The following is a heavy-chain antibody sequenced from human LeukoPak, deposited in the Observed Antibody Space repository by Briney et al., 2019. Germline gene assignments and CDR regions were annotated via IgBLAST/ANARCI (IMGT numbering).Heavy chain of an antibody. D-gene: IGHD3-22*01. CDR3: ATPAGLTYYYDGSGYTLDY. J-gene: IGHJ4*02. CDR1: GFTFSSYE. CDR2: ISSSGSTI. Sequence: GGSLRLSCAASGFTFSSYEMNWVRQAPGKGLEWVSYISSSGSTIYYADSVKGRFTISRDDAKNSLYLQLNSLRAEDTAVYYCATPAGLTYYYDGSGYTLDYWGQGTLVTVSS. V-gene: IGHV3-48*03.